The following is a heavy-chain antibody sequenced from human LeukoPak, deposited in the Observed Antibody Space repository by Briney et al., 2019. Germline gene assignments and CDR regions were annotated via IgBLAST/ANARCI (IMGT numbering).Heavy chain of an antibody. CDR3: ARRGGSGSYYFDY. V-gene: IGHV4-34*01. CDR1: GGSFSCYY. Sequence: SETLSLTCAVYGGSFSCYYWSWIRQPPGKGLEWIGEINHSGSTNYNPSLKSRVTISVDTSKNQFSLKLSSVTAADTAVYYCARRGGSGSYYFDYWGQGTLVTVSS. D-gene: IGHD3-10*01. J-gene: IGHJ4*02. CDR2: INHSGST.